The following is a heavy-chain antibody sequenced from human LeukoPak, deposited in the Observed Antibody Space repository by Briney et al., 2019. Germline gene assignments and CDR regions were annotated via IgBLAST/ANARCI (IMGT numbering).Heavy chain of an antibody. V-gene: IGHV5-51*01. CDR1: GYIFTSYW. J-gene: IGHJ4*02. Sequence: GESLKISCKGSGYIFTSYWIGWVRQMPGKGLEWMGIIYPGDSDTRYSPSFQGQVTISADKSISTAYLQWSSLKASDTAMYYCARRYYDFWSGYYTYYFDYWGQGTLVTVSS. D-gene: IGHD3-3*01. CDR3: ARRYYDFWSGYYTYYFDY. CDR2: IYPGDSDT.